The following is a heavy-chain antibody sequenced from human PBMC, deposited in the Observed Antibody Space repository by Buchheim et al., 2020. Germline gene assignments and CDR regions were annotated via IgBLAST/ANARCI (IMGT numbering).Heavy chain of an antibody. V-gene: IGHV3-30*03. CDR2: ISYDGSNK. D-gene: IGHD1-26*01. CDR1: GFTFSSYG. Sequence: QVQLVESGGGVVQPGRSLRLSCAASGFTFSSYGMHWVRQAPGKGLEWVAVISYDGSNKYYADSVKGRFTISRDNSKNTPYLQMNSLRAEDTAVYYCAVIVGATTWDYFDYWGQGTL. J-gene: IGHJ4*02. CDR3: AVIVGATTWDYFDY.